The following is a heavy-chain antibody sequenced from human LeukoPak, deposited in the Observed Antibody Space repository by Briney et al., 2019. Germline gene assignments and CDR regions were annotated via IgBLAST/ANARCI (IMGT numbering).Heavy chain of an antibody. CDR1: GGSFSGYY. D-gene: IGHD1-26*01. CDR3: ARRGVGAIDY. Sequence: PSETLSLTCAVYGGSFSGYYWSWIRQPPGKGLEWIGEINHSGSTNYNPSLKSRVTISVDTSKNQFSLKLSSVTAADTAVYYCARRGVGAIDYWGQGTLVTVSS. CDR2: INHSGST. V-gene: IGHV4-34*01. J-gene: IGHJ4*02.